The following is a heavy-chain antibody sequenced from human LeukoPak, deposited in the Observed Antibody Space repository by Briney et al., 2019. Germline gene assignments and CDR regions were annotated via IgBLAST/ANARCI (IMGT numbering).Heavy chain of an antibody. CDR3: ARQDDQVHGDPNWFDP. CDR1: GGSVRTGDYY. J-gene: IGHJ5*02. D-gene: IGHD4-17*01. Sequence: PSETLSLTCAVSGGSVRTGDYYWAWIRLPPGRGLEWIGSINYSGRTFYNPSLMNRVTLSIDTSKDQFSLKLTSVTAADTAVYFCARQDDQVHGDPNWFDPWGQGTLVTVSS. V-gene: IGHV4-39*01. CDR2: INYSGRT.